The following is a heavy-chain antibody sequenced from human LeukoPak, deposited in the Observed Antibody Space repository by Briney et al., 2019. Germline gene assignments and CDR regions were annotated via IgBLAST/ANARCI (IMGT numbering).Heavy chain of an antibody. J-gene: IGHJ4*02. D-gene: IGHD5-18*01. V-gene: IGHV3-21*01. CDR1: GFAFSDDS. CDR2: ISSTSTYI. Sequence: GGSLRLSCVASGFAFSDDSMNWVRQPPGKGLEWVSSISSTSTYIYYADSEKGRFTISRDNARNSLFLQMNNLRVDDSAVYYCAREYTAMAYDYWGQGNLVTVSS. CDR3: AREYTAMAYDY.